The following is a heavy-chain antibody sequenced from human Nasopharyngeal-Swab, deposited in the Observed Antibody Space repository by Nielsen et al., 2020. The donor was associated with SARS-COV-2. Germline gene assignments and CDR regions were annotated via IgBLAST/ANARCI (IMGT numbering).Heavy chain of an antibody. CDR1: GFTFSSYA. D-gene: IGHD6-13*01. CDR2: ISGSGGSP. J-gene: IGHJ2*01. CDR3: AKDGREQQLVPDFWYFDL. Sequence: GESLKISCAASGFTFSSYAMSWVRQAPGKGLEWVSAISGSGGSPYYADSVKGRFTISRDNSKNTLYLQMTRLRAEDTAVYYCAKDGREQQLVPDFWYFDLWGRGTLVTVSS. V-gene: IGHV3-23*01.